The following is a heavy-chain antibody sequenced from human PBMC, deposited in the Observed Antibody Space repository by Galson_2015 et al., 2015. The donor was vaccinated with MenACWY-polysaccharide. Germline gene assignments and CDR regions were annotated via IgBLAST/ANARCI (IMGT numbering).Heavy chain of an antibody. Sequence: SLRLSCAASGFTFSRYAMHWVRQAPGKGLEWVAVISYDATNKYYAESVKGRFSISRDNSKNTMYVQMNDLRAEDTATYYCASDYCSRTSCDDLDVGGQGTAVTVSS. CDR1: GFTFSRYA. D-gene: IGHD2-2*01. CDR2: ISYDATNK. V-gene: IGHV3-30-3*01. CDR3: ASDYCSRTSCDDLDV. J-gene: IGHJ6*02.